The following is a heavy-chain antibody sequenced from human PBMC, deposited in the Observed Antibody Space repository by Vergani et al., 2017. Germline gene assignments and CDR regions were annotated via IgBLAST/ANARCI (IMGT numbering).Heavy chain of an antibody. J-gene: IGHJ5*02. Sequence: EVQLLESGGGLVQPGGSLRLSCAASGFTFSSYAMSWVRQAPGKGLEWVSVIYSGGSRTYYAASVKGRFTISRDNSKNTLYLQMNSLIAEDTSVYYCAKDRFEYSSLGGFDPWGQGTLVTVSS. CDR3: AKDRFEYSSLGGFDP. CDR2: IYSGGSRT. V-gene: IGHV3-23*03. D-gene: IGHD6-6*01. CDR1: GFTFSSYA.